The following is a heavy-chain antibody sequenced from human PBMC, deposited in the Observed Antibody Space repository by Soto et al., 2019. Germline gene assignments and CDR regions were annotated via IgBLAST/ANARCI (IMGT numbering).Heavy chain of an antibody. CDR3: EKDTLGGATAVPLFDK. CDR1: GFNFDDYA. CDR2: ITWNSGNV. V-gene: IGHV3-9*01. D-gene: IGHD6-19*01. Sequence: PGGSLRLSCAASGFNFDDYAMHWVRQVPGKGPEWVSGITWNSGNVGYADSVKGRFTISRDNAKNSLYLQMNSLRPEDTALYYCEKDTLGGATAVPLFDKLGQGTLVTVSS. J-gene: IGHJ4*02.